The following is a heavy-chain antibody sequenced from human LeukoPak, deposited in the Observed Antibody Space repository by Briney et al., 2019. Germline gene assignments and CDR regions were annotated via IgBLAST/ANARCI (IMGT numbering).Heavy chain of an antibody. Sequence: GGSLRLSCAGSGFTFGGYGMHWFRQTPGKGLEWVAVIAYDGSRAFYADSVKGRFTISRDNSKNTMSVQMDDLRAEDTAVYYCTRYNNDHFYNWGQGTLVTVSS. CDR3: TRYNNDHFYN. V-gene: IGHV3-33*01. CDR2: IAYDGSRA. J-gene: IGHJ4*02. CDR1: GFTFGGYG. D-gene: IGHD1-14*01.